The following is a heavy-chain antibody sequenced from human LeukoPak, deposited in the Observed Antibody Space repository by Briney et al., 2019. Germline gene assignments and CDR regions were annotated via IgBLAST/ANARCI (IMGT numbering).Heavy chain of an antibody. Sequence: GSSVKVSCKASGYTFTSYGISWVRQAPGQGLEWMGWISAYNGNTNYAQKLQGRVTMTTDTSTSTAYMELRSLRSDDTAVYYCARNPRSSSTSNFDYWGQGTLVTVSS. CDR3: ARNPRSSSTSNFDY. D-gene: IGHD2-2*01. CDR2: ISAYNGNT. V-gene: IGHV1-18*01. J-gene: IGHJ4*02. CDR1: GYTFTSYG.